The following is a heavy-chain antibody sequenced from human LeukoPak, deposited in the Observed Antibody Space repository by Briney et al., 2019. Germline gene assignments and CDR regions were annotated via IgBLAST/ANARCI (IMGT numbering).Heavy chain of an antibody. V-gene: IGHV1-18*01. D-gene: IGHD6-25*01. CDR1: GYTFTSYG. CDR2: ISAYNGNT. Sequence: GASVKVSCKASGYTFTSYGISWVRQAPGQGLEWMGWISAYNGNTNYAQKFQGRVTITADESTSTAYMELSSLRSEGTAIYYCARGGNTSDLYYGMDVWGQGTTVTVSS. CDR3: ARGGNTSDLYYGMDV. J-gene: IGHJ6*02.